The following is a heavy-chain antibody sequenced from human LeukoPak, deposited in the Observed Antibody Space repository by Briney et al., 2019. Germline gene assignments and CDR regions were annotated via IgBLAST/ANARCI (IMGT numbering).Heavy chain of an antibody. V-gene: IGHV4-34*01. D-gene: IGHD6-13*01. CDR1: GGSFSGYY. CDR3: AGIAAAGAPDY. CDR2: INHSGST. J-gene: IGHJ4*02. Sequence: SETLSLTCAVYGGSFSGYYWSWIRQPPGKGLEWIGEINHSGSTNYNPSLKSRVTISVDTSKNQFSLKLSSVTAADTAVYYCAGIAAAGAPDYWGQGTLVTVSS.